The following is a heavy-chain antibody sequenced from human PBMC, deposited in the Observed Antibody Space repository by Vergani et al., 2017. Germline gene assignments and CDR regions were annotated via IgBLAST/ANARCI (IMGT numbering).Heavy chain of an antibody. CDR2: IGSGGGDI. D-gene: IGHD3-10*01. CDR1: GFTFDTYT. Sequence: EVQLLESGGGLVQPGGSRRLSCAGAGFTFDTYTMAYVRQAPGKGLEWVATIGSGGGDIFYADSVKGRFTISRDNSKNTLFLQINSLKDEDTAVYYCTTAWGLYYLHGEYFQYWGRGTLVSVSS. J-gene: IGHJ1*01. CDR3: TTAWGLYYLHGEYFQY. V-gene: IGHV3-23*01.